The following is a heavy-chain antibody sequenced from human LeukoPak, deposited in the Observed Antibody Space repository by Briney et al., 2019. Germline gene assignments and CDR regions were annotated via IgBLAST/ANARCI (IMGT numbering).Heavy chain of an antibody. J-gene: IGHJ2*01. Sequence: GGSLKLSCEGSGFSFNGYGLHWVRQASGKGLEWIGRIRSKANYYATAYVESVKGRFIVSRDDSKRSAYLQMNDLQTEDTAVYYCTRSASVDIGGRPDFCYFDHWARGTLVTVSS. D-gene: IGHD1-26*01. CDR1: GFSFNGYG. CDR2: IRSKANYYAT. CDR3: TRSASVDIGGRPDFCYFDH. V-gene: IGHV3-73*01.